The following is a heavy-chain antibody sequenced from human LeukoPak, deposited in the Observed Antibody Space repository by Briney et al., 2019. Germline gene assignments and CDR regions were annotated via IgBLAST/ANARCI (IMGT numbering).Heavy chain of an antibody. CDR1: GGSISSYY. Sequence: PSETLSLTCTVSGGSISSYYWSWIRQPPGKGLEWIGYIYYSGSANYNPSLKSRVTISVDTSKNQFSLKLSSVTAADTAVYYCARTASDCSSTSCSHGNYYYYGMDVWGQGTTVTVSS. CDR2: IYYSGSA. V-gene: IGHV4-59*01. J-gene: IGHJ6*02. CDR3: ARTASDCSSTSCSHGNYYYYGMDV. D-gene: IGHD2-2*01.